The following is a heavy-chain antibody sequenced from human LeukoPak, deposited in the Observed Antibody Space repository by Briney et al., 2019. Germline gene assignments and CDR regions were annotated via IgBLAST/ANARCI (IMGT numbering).Heavy chain of an antibody. CDR2: IYTSGST. CDR3: ARASYSYDINGWVPFDY. D-gene: IGHD3-22*01. J-gene: IGHJ4*02. CDR1: GYSISSGYSISSGYY. Sequence: PSETLSLTCSVSGYSISSGYSISSGYYWVWIRQPPGKGLEWIGRIYTSGSTNYNPSLKSRVTISGDTSKNQFSLRLSSVTAADTAVYYCARASYSYDINGWVPFDYWGQGTLVTVSS. V-gene: IGHV4-61*02.